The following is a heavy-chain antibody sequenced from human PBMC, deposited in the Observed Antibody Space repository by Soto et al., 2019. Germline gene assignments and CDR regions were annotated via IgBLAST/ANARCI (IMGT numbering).Heavy chain of an antibody. Sequence: QVQLQQWGAGLLKPSETLSLTCAVYGGSFRGYYWSWIRQPPGKGLEWIGEIDHRGSTNYNPSLKNRVTISGDTSKIQFSLKLSSVTAAYAAVYDCAIDKTEVTTIVYCYYGMDVWGQGTTVTVSS. V-gene: IGHV4-34*01. CDR1: GGSFRGYY. CDR2: IDHRGST. CDR3: AIDKTEVTTIVYCYYGMDV. D-gene: IGHD5-12*01. J-gene: IGHJ6*02.